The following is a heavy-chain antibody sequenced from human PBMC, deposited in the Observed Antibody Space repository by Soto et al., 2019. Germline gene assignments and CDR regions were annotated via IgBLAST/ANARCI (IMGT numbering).Heavy chain of an antibody. CDR2: VFYTGFT. CDR1: GGSISGSYYY. Sequence: QLQLQESGPGLVKPSETLSLTCAVSGGSISGSYYYWGWLRQSPGRGPEWIGSVFYTGFTSYNPSLESRVSVSVDTSKKQFSLKVSAVTAADTAVYYCASSQKGYNWNYFDHWGQGALVTVAS. CDR3: ASSQKGYNWNYFDH. V-gene: IGHV4-39*01. J-gene: IGHJ4*02. D-gene: IGHD1-20*01.